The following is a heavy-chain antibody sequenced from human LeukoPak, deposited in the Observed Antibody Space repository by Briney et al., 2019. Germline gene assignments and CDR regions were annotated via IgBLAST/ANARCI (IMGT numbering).Heavy chain of an antibody. CDR1: GGSISSGSYC. J-gene: IGHJ4*02. Sequence: SETLSLTCTVSGGSISSGSYCWSWIRQPAGKGLEWIGRIYTSGSTNYNPSLKSRVTISVDTSKNQFSLKLSSVTAADTAVYYCARVLSGSYYGVDYWGQGTLVTVSS. D-gene: IGHD1-26*01. CDR2: IYTSGST. V-gene: IGHV4-61*02. CDR3: ARVLSGSYYGVDY.